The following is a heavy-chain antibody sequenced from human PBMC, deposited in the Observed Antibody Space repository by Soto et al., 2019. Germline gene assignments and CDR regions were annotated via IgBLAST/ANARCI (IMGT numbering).Heavy chain of an antibody. CDR3: ARRGGRFLEGSRSYDYYYGMDV. CDR2: INHSGST. D-gene: IGHD3-3*01. CDR1: GGSFSGYY. J-gene: IGHJ6*02. Sequence: SETLSLTCAVYGGSFSGYYWSWIRQPPGKGLEWIGEINHSGSTNYNPSLKSRVTISVDTSKNQFSLKLSSVTAADTAVYYWARRGGRFLEGSRSYDYYYGMDVWGQGTTVTVSS. V-gene: IGHV4-34*01.